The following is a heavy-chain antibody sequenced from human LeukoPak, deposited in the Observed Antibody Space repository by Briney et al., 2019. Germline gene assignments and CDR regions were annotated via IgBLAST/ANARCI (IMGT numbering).Heavy chain of an antibody. CDR3: ARDTGWYFDL. V-gene: IGHV3-74*03. J-gene: IGHJ2*01. CDR2: IDSNGGGA. CDR1: GFTFNIYW. Sequence: AGGSLRLSCATSGFTFNIYWMQWVRQVPGKGLVWVSRIDSNGGGATYADSVKGRFTISRDNAKNTLYLQMISLRAEDTAVYYCARDTGWYFDLWGRGTLVTVSS. D-gene: IGHD4-17*01.